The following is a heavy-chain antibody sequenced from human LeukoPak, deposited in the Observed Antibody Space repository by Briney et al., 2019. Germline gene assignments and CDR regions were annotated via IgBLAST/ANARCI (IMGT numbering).Heavy chain of an antibody. D-gene: IGHD2-2*01. J-gene: IGHJ4*02. V-gene: IGHV1-2*02. CDR1: GYTFTGYY. CDR2: INPNSGGT. Sequence: ASVKVSCKASGYTFTGYYMHWVRQAPGQGLEWMGWINPNSGGTNYAQKFQGRVTMTRDTSISTAYMELSRLRSDDTAVYYCARDHCSSTSCHYDFDYWGQGTLVTVSS. CDR3: ARDHCSSTSCHYDFDY.